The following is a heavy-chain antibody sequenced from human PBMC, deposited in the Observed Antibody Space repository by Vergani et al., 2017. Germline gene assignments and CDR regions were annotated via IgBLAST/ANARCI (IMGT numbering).Heavy chain of an antibody. J-gene: IGHJ6*02. CDR2: IWYDGSNK. CDR3: ARAAAGLGTREYYYGMDV. D-gene: IGHD6-13*01. Sequence: QVQLVESGGGVVQPGRSLRLSCAASGFTFSSYGLHWVRQAPGRGLEWVAVIWYDGSNKYYADSVKGRFTISRDNSKNTLYLQMNSLRAEDTAVYYCARAAAGLGTREYYYGMDVWGQGTTVTVSS. V-gene: IGHV3-33*01. CDR1: GFTFSSYG.